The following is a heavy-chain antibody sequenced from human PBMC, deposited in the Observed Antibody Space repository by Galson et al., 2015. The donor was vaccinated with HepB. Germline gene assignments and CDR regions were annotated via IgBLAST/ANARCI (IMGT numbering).Heavy chain of an antibody. CDR3: ARSALSSSSWYVKGRLDY. J-gene: IGHJ4*02. D-gene: IGHD6-13*01. CDR2: ISSSSSYI. CDR1: GFTFSSYS. V-gene: IGHV3-21*01. Sequence: LRLSCAASGFTFSSYSMNWVRQAPGKGLEWVSSISSSSSYIYYADSVKGRFTISRDNAKNSLYLQMNSLRAEDTAVYYCARSALSSSSWYVKGRLDYWGRGTLVTVSS.